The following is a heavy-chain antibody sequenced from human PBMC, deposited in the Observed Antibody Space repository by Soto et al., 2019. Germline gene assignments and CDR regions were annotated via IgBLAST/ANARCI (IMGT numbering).Heavy chain of an antibody. Sequence: KPSETLSLTCTVSGGSIRSYYWSWVRQPPGKRLEWIGYIYYTGTTNYNPSLKSRVTISVDTSKNQVSLKLNSVTAADTAMYYCARAIDFDSWGQGTLVTVSS. J-gene: IGHJ4*02. CDR2: IYYTGTT. CDR1: GGSIRSYY. CDR3: ARAIDFDS. V-gene: IGHV4-59*01.